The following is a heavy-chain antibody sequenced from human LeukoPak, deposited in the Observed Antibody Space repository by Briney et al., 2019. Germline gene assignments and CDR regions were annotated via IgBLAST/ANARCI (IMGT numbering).Heavy chain of an antibody. CDR3: ASSYDSSGYYYAAFDY. CDR2: IYYSGST. D-gene: IGHD3-22*01. Sequence: SETLSLTCTVSGGSISSYYWSWIRQPPGKGLEWIGYIYYSGSTNYNPSLKSRVTISVDTSKNQFSLKLSSVTAADTAVYYCASSYDSSGYYYAAFDYWGQGTLVTVSS. J-gene: IGHJ4*02. CDR1: GGSISSYY. V-gene: IGHV4-59*01.